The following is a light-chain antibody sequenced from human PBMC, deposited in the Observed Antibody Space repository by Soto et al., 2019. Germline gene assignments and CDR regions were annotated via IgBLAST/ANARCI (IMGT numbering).Light chain of an antibody. V-gene: IGKV3-11*01. J-gene: IGKJ4*01. CDR3: QQLNSYPLT. Sequence: EIVLTQSPDTLSLSPGERATLSCWASHSVTTHLAWFQQRPGQTPRLLIYGASTRATGIPARFSGSGSGTEFTLTISSLQPEDFATYSCQQLNSYPLTFGGGTKVDIK. CDR1: HSVTTH. CDR2: GAS.